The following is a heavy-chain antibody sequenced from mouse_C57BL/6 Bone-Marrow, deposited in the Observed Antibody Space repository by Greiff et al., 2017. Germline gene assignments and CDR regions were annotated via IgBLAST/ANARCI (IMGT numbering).Heavy chain of an antibody. CDR1: GYAFSSYW. CDR3: ARGTTVVATDWFAY. Sequence: QVQLKQSGAELVKPGASVKISCKASGYAFSSYWMNWVKQRPGKGLEWIGQIYPGDGDTNYNGKFKGKATLTADKSSSTAYMQLSSLTSEDSAVYFCARGTTVVATDWFAYWGQGTLVTVSA. J-gene: IGHJ3*01. CDR2: IYPGDGDT. V-gene: IGHV1-80*01. D-gene: IGHD1-1*01.